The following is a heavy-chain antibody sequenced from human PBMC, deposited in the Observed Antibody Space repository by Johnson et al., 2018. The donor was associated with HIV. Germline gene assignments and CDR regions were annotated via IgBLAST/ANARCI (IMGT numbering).Heavy chain of an antibody. CDR1: GFTFDDYG. CDR2: INWNGGST. D-gene: IGHD2-21*01. Sequence: VQLVESGGGVVRPGGSLRLSCAASGFTFDDYGMSWVRQAPGKGLEWVSGINWNGGSTGSADSVKGRFTISIDNAKNSLYLQMNSLRAEDTAVYYCAKGDCFDTRAAFDIWGQGTVVIVSS. V-gene: IGHV3-20*04. CDR3: AKGDCFDTRAAFDI. J-gene: IGHJ3*02.